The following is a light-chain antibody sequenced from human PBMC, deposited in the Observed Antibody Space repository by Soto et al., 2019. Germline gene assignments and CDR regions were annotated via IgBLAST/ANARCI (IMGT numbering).Light chain of an antibody. CDR2: GAS. CDR3: QQYNNWPRGT. J-gene: IGKJ2*01. Sequence: EIVMTQSPATLSVSPGERATLSCRASQSVSSNLAWYRQKLGQAPRLLIYGASTRATGIPARFSGSGSGKEFTLTISSLQSEDFAVYYCQQYNNWPRGTLGQGTKLEIK. CDR1: QSVSSN. V-gene: IGKV3-15*01.